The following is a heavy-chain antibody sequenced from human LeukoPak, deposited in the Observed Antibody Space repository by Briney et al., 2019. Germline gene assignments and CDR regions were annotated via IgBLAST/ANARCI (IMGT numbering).Heavy chain of an antibody. Sequence: SETLSLTCTVSGGSISSYYWNWIRQPPGKGLEWIGYIFYSGSTYYNPSLKSRVTISVDTSKNQFSLKLSSVTAADTAVYYCARVNYDILTGYFRYFDYWGQGTLVTVSS. CDR3: ARVNYDILTGYFRYFDY. D-gene: IGHD3-9*01. CDR1: GGSISSYY. J-gene: IGHJ4*02. CDR2: IFYSGST. V-gene: IGHV4-59*08.